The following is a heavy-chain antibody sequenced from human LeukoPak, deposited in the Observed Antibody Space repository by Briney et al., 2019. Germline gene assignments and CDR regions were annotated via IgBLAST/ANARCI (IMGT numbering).Heavy chain of an antibody. CDR1: GCTFSSYA. CDR3: ARTRGTHISMAYLDS. V-gene: IGHV1-69*13. CDR2: IIPIFGTA. J-gene: IGHJ4*02. Sequence: SVKVSCKASGCTFSSYAISWVRQAPGQGLEWMGGIIPIFGTANYAQKFQGRVTITADESTSTAYMELSSLRSDDTAVYYCARTRGTHISMAYLDSWGQGTLVTVSS. D-gene: IGHD2/OR15-2a*01.